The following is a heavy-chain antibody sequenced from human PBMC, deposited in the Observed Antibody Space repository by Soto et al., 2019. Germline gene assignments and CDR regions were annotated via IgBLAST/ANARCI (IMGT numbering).Heavy chain of an antibody. D-gene: IGHD6-13*01. CDR2: IIPILGIA. V-gene: IGHV1-69*02. CDR1: GGTFSSYT. Sequence: GASVKVSCKASGGTFSSYTISWVRQAPGQGLEWMGRIIPILGIANYAQKFQGRVTITADKSTSTAYMELSSLRSEDTAVYYCARAWGILVNFDYWGQGTLVTVSS. J-gene: IGHJ4*02. CDR3: ARAWGILVNFDY.